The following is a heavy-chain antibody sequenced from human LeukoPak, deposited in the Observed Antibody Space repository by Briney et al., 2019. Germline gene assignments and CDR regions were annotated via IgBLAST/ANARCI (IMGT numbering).Heavy chain of an antibody. CDR1: EYIFTGYY. CDR2: ISAYNGNT. CDR3: ARVTYDSSASLDY. V-gene: IGHV1-18*04. Sequence: GASVKVSCKASEYIFTGYYMHWVRQAPGQGLEWMGWISAYNGNTNYAQKLQGRVTMTTDTSTSTAYMELRSLRSDDTAVYYCARVTYDSSASLDYWGQGTLVTVSS. J-gene: IGHJ4*02. D-gene: IGHD3-22*01.